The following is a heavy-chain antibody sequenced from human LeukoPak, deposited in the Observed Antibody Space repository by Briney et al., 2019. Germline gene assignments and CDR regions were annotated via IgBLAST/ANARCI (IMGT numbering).Heavy chain of an antibody. Sequence: SETLSLTCTVSGGSISSDYWSWIRQPAGKGLEWIGRIYTSGSTNYNPSLKSRVTMSVDTSKNQFSLKLSSVTAADTAVYYCARDRYYYDSSGYFSAFDIWGQGTMVTVSS. D-gene: IGHD3-22*01. CDR3: ARDRYYYDSSGYFSAFDI. J-gene: IGHJ3*02. V-gene: IGHV4-4*07. CDR2: IYTSGST. CDR1: GGSISSDY.